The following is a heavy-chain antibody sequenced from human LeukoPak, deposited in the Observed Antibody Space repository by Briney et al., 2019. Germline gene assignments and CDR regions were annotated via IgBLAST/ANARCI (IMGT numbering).Heavy chain of an antibody. CDR3: PRRYSDSDDLDY. J-gene: IGHJ4*02. CDR2: ISSSGNTK. Sequence: GGSLRLSCAASGFTFSDYYMSWIRRAPGKGLEWISYISSSGNTKYYADSVKGRFTISRDNAKNSLYLQMNSLRAEDTAVYYCPRRYSDSDDLDYWGQGTLVTVSS. V-gene: IGHV3-11*04. CDR1: GFTFSDYY. D-gene: IGHD5-12*01.